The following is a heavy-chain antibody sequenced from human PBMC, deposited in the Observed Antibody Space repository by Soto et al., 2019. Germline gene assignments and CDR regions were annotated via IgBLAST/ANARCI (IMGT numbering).Heavy chain of an antibody. Sequence: EVQLLESGGDLVQPGGSLRLSCAASGFTFTNYALSWVRQAPGKGLEWVSATSSSGGTTYYADSVKGRFTISRDNSKNTLVLQMNRLGAEETAVYYCAKHLGGSKCFDYWGQGTLVTVSS. CDR2: TSSSGGTT. V-gene: IGHV3-23*01. CDR3: AKHLGGSKCFDY. J-gene: IGHJ4*02. CDR1: GFTFTNYA. D-gene: IGHD5-12*01.